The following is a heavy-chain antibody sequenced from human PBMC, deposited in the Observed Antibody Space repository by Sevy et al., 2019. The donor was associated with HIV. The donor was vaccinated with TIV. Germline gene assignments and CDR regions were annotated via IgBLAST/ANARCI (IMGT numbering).Heavy chain of an antibody. CDR1: GFTFSKYS. CDR2: LSFGCGEI. CDR3: AREGCTKPHDY. D-gene: IGHD2-8*01. V-gene: IGHV3-23*01. J-gene: IGHJ4*02. Sequence: GGSLRLSCAASGFTFSKYSMSWVRQPPGKGLEWVSTLSFGCGEINYAHSVKGRFTNSRDNSKSSVYLQMNNLRAEDTAVYYGAREGCTKPHDYWGQGTLVTVSS.